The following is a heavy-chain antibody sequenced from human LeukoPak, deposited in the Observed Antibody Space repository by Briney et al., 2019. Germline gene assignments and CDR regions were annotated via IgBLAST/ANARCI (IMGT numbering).Heavy chain of an antibody. D-gene: IGHD6-25*01. CDR2: IKQDGSEK. J-gene: IGHJ5*02. CDR1: GFTFSSYW. Sequence: GGSLRLSCAASGFTFSSYWMSWVRQAPGKGLEWVANIKQDGSEKYYVDSVKGRFTISRDNAKKSLYLQMRSLRADDTAVYYCGRDQGNGYFDPGGRGILVTVSS. V-gene: IGHV3-7*01. CDR3: GRDQGNGYFDP.